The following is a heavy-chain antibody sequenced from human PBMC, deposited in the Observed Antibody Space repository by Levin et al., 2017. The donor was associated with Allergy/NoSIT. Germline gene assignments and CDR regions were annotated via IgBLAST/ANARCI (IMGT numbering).Heavy chain of an antibody. CDR3: ARDRASGFYDLFDY. Sequence: LSLTCAASGFDFSSYGMHWVRQGPGKGLEWVGVISYEGTHKFYADSVKGRFTISRDNSKNTLFLQMNSLSAADTAVYYCARDRASGFYDLFDYCGQGTLVAVSS. V-gene: IGHV3-30*03. CDR2: ISYEGTHK. J-gene: IGHJ4*02. CDR1: GFDFSSYG. D-gene: IGHD3-22*01.